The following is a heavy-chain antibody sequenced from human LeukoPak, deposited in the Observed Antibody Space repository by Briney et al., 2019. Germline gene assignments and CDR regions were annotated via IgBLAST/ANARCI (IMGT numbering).Heavy chain of an antibody. J-gene: IGHJ5*02. CDR3: ARQSSSWHNFDP. V-gene: IGHV5-51*01. D-gene: IGHD1/OR15-1a*01. CDR2: VQPGDSNT. Sequence: GESLKIYCKASGYSFTTYWIGWVRQMPGKGLEWMGIVQPGDSNTKYSPSFQGQVTISADKSINTAYLQWTSLKASDTAIYYCARQSSSWHNFDPWGQGTLVTVSS. CDR1: GYSFTTYW.